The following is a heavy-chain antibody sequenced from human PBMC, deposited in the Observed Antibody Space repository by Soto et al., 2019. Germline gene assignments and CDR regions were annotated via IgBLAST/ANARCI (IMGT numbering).Heavy chain of an antibody. CDR3: ARGERLWFGAPALDY. CDR1: GFTFSSYG. D-gene: IGHD3-10*01. V-gene: IGHV3-33*01. Sequence: QVQLVESGGGVVQPGRSLRLSCAASGFTFSSYGMHWVRQAPGKGLEWVAVIWYDGSNKYYADSVKGRFTISRDNSKNTLEPQMNSLSAEGTAVYYCARGERLWFGAPALDYWGQGTLVTVSS. J-gene: IGHJ4*02. CDR2: IWYDGSNK.